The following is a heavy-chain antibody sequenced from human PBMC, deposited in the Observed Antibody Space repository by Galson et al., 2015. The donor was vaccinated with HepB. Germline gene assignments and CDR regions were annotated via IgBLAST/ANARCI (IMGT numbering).Heavy chain of an antibody. CDR3: ARERGEGIAAAADPGNAGDAFGI. V-gene: IGHV1-18*01. J-gene: IGHJ3*02. Sequence: SVKVSCKASGYTFTSYGISWVRQAPGQGLEWMGWISAYNGNTNYAQKLQGRVTMTTDTSTSTAYMELRSLRSDNTAVYYCARERGEGIAAAADPGNAGDAFGIWGQGTMVTVSS. CDR1: GYTFTSYG. CDR2: ISAYNGNT. D-gene: IGHD6-13*01.